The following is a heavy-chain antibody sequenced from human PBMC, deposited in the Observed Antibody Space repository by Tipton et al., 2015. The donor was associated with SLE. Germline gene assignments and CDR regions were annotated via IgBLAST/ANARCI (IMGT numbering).Heavy chain of an antibody. Sequence: TLSLTCTVSGASISSHSWNWIRQTPGKGLEWIGYIYYSRHTNYNPSLESRVTISIDTSKNQLSLKLTSVTAADTAVYYCARGSVVADDYWGQGTLVTVSS. CDR1: GASISSHS. J-gene: IGHJ4*01. CDR3: ARGSVVADDY. D-gene: IGHD2-15*01. CDR2: IYYSRHT. V-gene: IGHV4-59*11.